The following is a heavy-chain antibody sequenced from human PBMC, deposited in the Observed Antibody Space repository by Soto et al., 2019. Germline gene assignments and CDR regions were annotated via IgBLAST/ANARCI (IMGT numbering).Heavy chain of an antibody. D-gene: IGHD3-3*01. CDR1: GFTFDEYS. J-gene: IGHJ4*02. Sequence: VSLRLSCAASGFTFDEYSMHWVRQPPGKGLEWVSLISWDGSNRYYADSVQGRFTISRDNSKYSLYLEMNSLRPEDTALYYCAKDISRGPTKNYDFWSGPDYWGQGTLVTGSS. CDR3: AKDISRGPTKNYDFWSGPDY. V-gene: IGHV3-43D*04. CDR2: ISWDGSNR.